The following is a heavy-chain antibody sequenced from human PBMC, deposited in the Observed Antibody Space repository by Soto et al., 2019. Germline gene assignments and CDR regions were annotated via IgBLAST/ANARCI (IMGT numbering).Heavy chain of an antibody. CDR3: ARGCTNGVCYY. CDR1: GGSISSSNW. D-gene: IGHD2-8*01. CDR2: IYHSGST. Sequence: SETLSLTCAVSGGSISSSNWWSWVRQPPGKGLEWIGEIYHSGSTNYNPSLKSRVTISVEKSKNQFSLKLSSVTAADTAVYYCARGCTNGVCYYWGQGTLVTVSS. V-gene: IGHV4-4*02. J-gene: IGHJ4*02.